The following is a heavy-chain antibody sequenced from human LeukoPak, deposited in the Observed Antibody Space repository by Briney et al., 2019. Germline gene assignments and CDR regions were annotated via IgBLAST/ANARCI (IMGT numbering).Heavy chain of an antibody. J-gene: IGHJ5*02. D-gene: IGHD2-15*01. CDR2: ISGSGGST. V-gene: IGHV3-23*01. Sequence: PGGSLRLSCAASGFTFSSYAMSWVRQAPGKGLEWVSAISGSGGSTYYADSVKGRFTISRDNSKNTLYLQMNSLRAEDTAVYYCAKDGGRYCSGGSCYPINWFDPWGQGTLVTVSS. CDR1: GFTFSSYA. CDR3: AKDGGRYCSGGSCYPINWFDP.